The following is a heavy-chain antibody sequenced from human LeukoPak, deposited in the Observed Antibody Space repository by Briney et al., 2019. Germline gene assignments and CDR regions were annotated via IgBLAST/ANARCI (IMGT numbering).Heavy chain of an antibody. CDR2: FYYGGSP. Sequence: SETLSLTCSVSGDSISDTTYFWGWIRQPPGKGLEWIGSFYYGGSPYYNQSLKSLVTISVDASVNQFSLTLNSVTAADTAVYYCVRQFPFDDKQVDYWGKGTLVSVSS. CDR1: GDSISDTTYF. CDR3: VRQFPFDDKQVDY. V-gene: IGHV4-39*01. J-gene: IGHJ4*02.